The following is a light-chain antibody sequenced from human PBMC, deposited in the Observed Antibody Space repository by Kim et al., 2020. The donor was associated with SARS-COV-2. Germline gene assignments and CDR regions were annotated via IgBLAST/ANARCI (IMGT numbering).Light chain of an antibody. CDR3: QQYNNWPLT. CDR2: GAS. J-gene: IGKJ4*01. Sequence: VSPGERATLSCRASQGISVSLAWYQQKPGQAPRLLIYGASTRATGIPARFSGRGSGTEFTLTISSLQSEDFAVYSCQQYNNWPLTFGGGTKVEIK. CDR1: QGISVS. V-gene: IGKV3-15*01.